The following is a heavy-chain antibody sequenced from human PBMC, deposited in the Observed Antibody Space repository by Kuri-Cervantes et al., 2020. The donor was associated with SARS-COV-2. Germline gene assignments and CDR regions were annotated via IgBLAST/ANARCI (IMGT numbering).Heavy chain of an antibody. CDR1: GYTFTSYD. CDR2: MNPNSGNT. V-gene: IGHV1-8*01. D-gene: IGHD3-22*01. CDR3: ATAYRGYHYWYFDL. Sequence: ASVKVSCKASGYTFTSYDINWVRQATGQGLEWMGWMNPNSGNTGYAQKFQGGVTMTRNTSISTAYMELSSLRSEDTAVYYCATAYRGYHYWYFDLWGRGTLLTVSS. J-gene: IGHJ2*01.